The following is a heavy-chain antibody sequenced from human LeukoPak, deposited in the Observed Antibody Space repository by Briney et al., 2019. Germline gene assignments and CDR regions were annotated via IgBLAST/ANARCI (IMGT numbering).Heavy chain of an antibody. V-gene: IGHV3-23*01. Sequence: GGSLRLSCAASRFTFSNYAISWVRQAPGKGLEWVSAFSGSGGSTYYADSVKGRFTISRDNSKNTLYLQMNSLRAEDTAVYYCAKSGYNRFDYWGQGTLVTVSS. CDR3: AKSGYNRFDY. CDR2: FSGSGGST. J-gene: IGHJ4*02. D-gene: IGHD5-24*01. CDR1: RFTFSNYA.